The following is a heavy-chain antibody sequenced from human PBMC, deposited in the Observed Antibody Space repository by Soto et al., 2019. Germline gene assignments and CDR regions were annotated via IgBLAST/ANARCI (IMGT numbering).Heavy chain of an antibody. CDR3: ARGQRFSDWFDP. CDR2: IYSSGST. CDR1: GGAISGYY. Sequence: SETLSLTCTVTGGAISGYYWTWIRQSDGEGLEWIGRIYSSGSTNYNPSLKGRVTISLDTSMNYFSLRLSSVTAADTAVYYCARGQRFSDWFDPWGQGTLVTVSS. J-gene: IGHJ5*02. V-gene: IGHV4-4*07. D-gene: IGHD3-3*01.